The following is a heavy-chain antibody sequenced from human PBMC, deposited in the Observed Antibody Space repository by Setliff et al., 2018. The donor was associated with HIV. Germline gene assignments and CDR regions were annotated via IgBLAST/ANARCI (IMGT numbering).Heavy chain of an antibody. D-gene: IGHD6-13*01. CDR2: ISSSSYYI. CDR3: ARYRAAAVTWYFDL. Sequence: AGGSLRLSCAASGFTFSSYTMNWVRQAPGKGLEWVSSISSSSYYIYYADSVKGRFTISRDNAKNSLYLQMNSLRAEDTAVYYCARYRAAAVTWYFDLWGRGTLVTVSS. V-gene: IGHV3-21*01. J-gene: IGHJ2*01. CDR1: GFTFSSYT.